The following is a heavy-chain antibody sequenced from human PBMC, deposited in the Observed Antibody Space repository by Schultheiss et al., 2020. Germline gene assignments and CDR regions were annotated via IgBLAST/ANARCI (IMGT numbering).Heavy chain of an antibody. CDR2: IYYSGST. V-gene: IGHV4-39*01. D-gene: IGHD6-13*01. CDR1: GGSISSSSYY. CDR3: ASGGQQDDAFDI. J-gene: IGHJ3*02. Sequence: SETLSLTCTVSGGSISSSSYYWGWIRQPPGKGLEWIGSIYYSGSTYYNPSLKSRVTISVDTSKNQFSLKLSSVTAADTAVYYCASGGQQDDAFDIWGQGTMVTVSS.